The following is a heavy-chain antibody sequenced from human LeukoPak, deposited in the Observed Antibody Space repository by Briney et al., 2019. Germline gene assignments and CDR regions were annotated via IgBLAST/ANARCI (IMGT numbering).Heavy chain of an antibody. CDR2: IYYSGST. Sequence: PSETLSLTCTVSGGSISSSSYYWGWIRQPPGKGLEWFGSIYYSGSTYYNPSLKSRVTISVDTSKNQFSLKLSSVTAADTAVYYCASPRDIVVVVDAIAGYFDLWGRGTRVTVSS. D-gene: IGHD2-15*01. CDR3: ASPRDIVVVVDAIAGYFDL. J-gene: IGHJ2*01. V-gene: IGHV4-39*07. CDR1: GGSISSSSYY.